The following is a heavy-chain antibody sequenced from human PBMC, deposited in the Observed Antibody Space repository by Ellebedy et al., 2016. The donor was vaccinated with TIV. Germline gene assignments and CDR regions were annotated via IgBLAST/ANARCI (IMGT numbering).Heavy chain of an antibody. J-gene: IGHJ1*01. CDR1: GGTFSSYA. CDR2: IIPIFGTA. CDR3: ARELDSSGYYSKEYFQH. D-gene: IGHD3-22*01. Sequence: SVKVSCXASGGTFSSYAISWVRQAPGQGLEWMGGIIPIFGTANYAQKFQGRVTITADESTSTAYMELSSLRSEDTAVYYCARELDSSGYYSKEYFQHWGQGTLVTVSS. V-gene: IGHV1-69*13.